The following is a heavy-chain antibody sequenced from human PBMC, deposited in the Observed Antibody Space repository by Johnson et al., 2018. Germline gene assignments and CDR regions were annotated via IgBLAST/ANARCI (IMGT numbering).Heavy chain of an antibody. CDR3: ARYCSSTSCSDYYYYYMDV. Sequence: VQLQESGGGLVQPGGSLRLPCAASGFTFSSQAMYWVRQAPGKGREGVASISSSSRYIYYADPVKGRVTISRDNAKNSMYLQMNSLRAEDTAVYYCARYCSSTSCSDYYYYYMDVWGKGTTVTVSS. CDR2: ISSSSRYI. J-gene: IGHJ6*03. D-gene: IGHD2-2*01. V-gene: IGHV3-21*01. CDR1: GFTFSSQA.